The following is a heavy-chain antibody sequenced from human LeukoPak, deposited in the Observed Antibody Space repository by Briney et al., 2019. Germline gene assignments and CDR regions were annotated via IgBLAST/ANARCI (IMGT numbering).Heavy chain of an antibody. CDR2: ISSSGSTI. Sequence: SGGSLRLSCAASGFTFSSYEMNWVRQAPGKGLEWVSYISSSGSTIYYADSVKGRFTISRDNAKNSLYLQMNSLRAEDTAVYYCARGRYDFWSGYYTFDYWGQGTLVTVSS. D-gene: IGHD3-3*01. CDR1: GFTFSSYE. J-gene: IGHJ4*02. V-gene: IGHV3-48*03. CDR3: ARGRYDFWSGYYTFDY.